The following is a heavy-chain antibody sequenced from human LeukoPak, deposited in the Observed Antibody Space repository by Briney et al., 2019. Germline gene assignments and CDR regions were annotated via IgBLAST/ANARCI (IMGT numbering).Heavy chain of an antibody. CDR3: ARDPSDRLSWYYFDY. CDR1: GGTFSSYA. CDR2: IIPIFGTA. J-gene: IGHJ4*02. V-gene: IGHV1-69*06. D-gene: IGHD6-13*01. Sequence: SVKVSCKASGGTFSSYAISWVRQAPGQGLEWMGGIIPIFGTANYAQKFQGRVTITADKSTSTAYMELSSLRSEDTAVYYCARDPSDRLSWYYFDYWGQGTLVTVSS.